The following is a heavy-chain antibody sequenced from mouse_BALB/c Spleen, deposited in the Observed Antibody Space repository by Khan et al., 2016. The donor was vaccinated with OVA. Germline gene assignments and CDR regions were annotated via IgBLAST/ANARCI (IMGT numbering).Heavy chain of an antibody. J-gene: IGHJ3*01. CDR2: ISPNNDGS. CDR1: GYTFTSYV. V-gene: IGHV1S136*01. Sequence: EVQLQQSGPELVKPGASVKMSCKASGYTFTSYVMHWVKQKPGQGLEWIGYISPNNDGSKYNEKFRSKATLTSDKYSSTAYMELSSLTSDDSAVYYCLRSLYYYGSAYEGFAYWGQGTLGTVSA. D-gene: IGHD1-1*01. CDR3: LRSLYYYGSAYEGFAY.